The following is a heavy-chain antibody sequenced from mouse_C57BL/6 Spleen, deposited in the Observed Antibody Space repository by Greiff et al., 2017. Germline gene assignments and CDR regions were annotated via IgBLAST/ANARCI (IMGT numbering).Heavy chain of an antibody. Sequence: QVQLQQPGTELVKPGASVKLSCKASGYTFTSYWMPWVKQRPGQGLEWIGNINPSNGGTNYNEKFKSKATLTLDKSSSTAYMQLSSLTSEDSAVYYCARSLYKTRYFDVWGTGTTVTASS. D-gene: IGHD1-3*01. CDR2: INPSNGGT. J-gene: IGHJ1*03. CDR3: ARSLYKTRYFDV. CDR1: GYTFTSYW. V-gene: IGHV1-53*01.